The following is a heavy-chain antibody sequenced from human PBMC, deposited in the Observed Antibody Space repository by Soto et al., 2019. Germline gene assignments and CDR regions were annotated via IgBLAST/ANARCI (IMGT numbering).Heavy chain of an antibody. CDR2: VSSGGGT. J-gene: IGHJ4*02. CDR1: GFTFSTYA. D-gene: IGHD2-15*01. Sequence: EVELLESGGGLVQPEGSLRLSCAASGFTFSTYAMGWVRQAPGKGLEWVSVVSSGGGTHYADSVKGRFTVSRDNSKNTLSLQMTSLRADDTAGYYCAKRRGAGGHFDYWGQGALVTVSS. V-gene: IGHV3-23*01. CDR3: AKRRGAGGHFDY.